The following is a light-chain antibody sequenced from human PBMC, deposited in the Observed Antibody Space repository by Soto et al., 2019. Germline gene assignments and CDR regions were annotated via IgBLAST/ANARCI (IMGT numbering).Light chain of an antibody. J-gene: IGLJ3*02. CDR2: EVS. Sequence: QSALTQAASVSGSPGQSITISCTGTSSDVGGYNYVSWYQQHPGKAPKLMIYEVSNRPSGVSNRFSGSKSGNTASLTISGLQAEDEADYYCSSYTTSSTHGVFGGGTKLTVL. CDR3: SSYTTSSTHGV. CDR1: SSDVGGYNY. V-gene: IGLV2-14*01.